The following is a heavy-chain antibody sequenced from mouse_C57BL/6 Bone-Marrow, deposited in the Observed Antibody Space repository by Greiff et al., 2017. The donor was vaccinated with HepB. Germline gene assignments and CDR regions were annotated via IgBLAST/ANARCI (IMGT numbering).Heavy chain of an antibody. D-gene: IGHD2-3*01. CDR3: ARERWAIYDVYFHTPSFAY. V-gene: IGHV1-81*01. J-gene: IGHJ3*01. CDR2: IYPRSGNT. CDR1: GYTFTSYG. Sequence: QVQLQQSGAELARPGASVKLSCKASGYTFTSYGISWVKQRTGQGLEWIGEIYPRSGNTYYNEKFKGKATLTADKSSSTAYMELRSLTSEDSAVYFCARERWAIYDVYFHTPSFAYWGQGTLVTVSA.